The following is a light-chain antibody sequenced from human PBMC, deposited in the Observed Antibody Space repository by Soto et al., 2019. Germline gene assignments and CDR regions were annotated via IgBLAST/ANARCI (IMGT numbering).Light chain of an antibody. CDR3: SSYAGTYIV. V-gene: IGLV2-8*01. Sequence: QSVLTQPPSASGSPGQSVAISCTGTSSDVGGYDYVSWYQQHPGKAPKLMIYDVSKRPSGVPDRFSGSKSGNTASLTVSGLQAEDEADYYCSSYAGTYIVFGTGTNVTVL. J-gene: IGLJ1*01. CDR2: DVS. CDR1: SSDVGGYDY.